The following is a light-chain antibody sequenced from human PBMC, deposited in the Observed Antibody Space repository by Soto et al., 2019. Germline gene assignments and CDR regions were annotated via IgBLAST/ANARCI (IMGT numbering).Light chain of an antibody. V-gene: IGKV3-11*01. J-gene: IGKJ5*01. CDR3: QQYNNWPIT. CDR2: DAS. CDR1: QSVSSY. Sequence: EIVLPQSPATLSLSPGERATLSCMASQSVSSYLAWYQQKPGQAPRLLIYDASNRATDIPARFSGSGSGTDFTLTISSLEPEDFAVYYCQQYNNWPITFGQGTRLEI.